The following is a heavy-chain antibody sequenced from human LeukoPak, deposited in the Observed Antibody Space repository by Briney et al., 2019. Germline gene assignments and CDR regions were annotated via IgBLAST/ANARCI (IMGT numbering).Heavy chain of an antibody. J-gene: IGHJ5*02. CDR1: GFTFRSYS. CDR2: IITSGSSI. CDR3: ARVEEAAAFNP. Sequence: PGGSLRLSCAASGFTFRSYSMNWVRQAPGKGLEWISYIITSGSSIYYADSVKGRFTISRDNAKNSLFLQVNSLRAEDTAVYYCARVEEAAAFNPWGQGTLVTVSS. D-gene: IGHD6-13*01. V-gene: IGHV3-48*04.